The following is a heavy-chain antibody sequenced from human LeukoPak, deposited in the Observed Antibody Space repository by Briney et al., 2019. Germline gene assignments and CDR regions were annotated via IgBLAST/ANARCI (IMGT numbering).Heavy chain of an antibody. D-gene: IGHD2-15*01. CDR1: GGSISSSYW. CDR3: ARGRVGVGYCSGGSCRYYMDV. CDR2: IYHSGST. V-gene: IGHV4-4*02. J-gene: IGHJ6*03. Sequence: PSETLSLTCAVSGGSISSSYWWTWVRQPPGQGLEWIGEIYHSGSTNYNPSLKSRLTISVDKSKNQFSLKLSSVTAADTAVYYCARGRVGVGYCSGGSCRYYMDVWGKGTTVTVSS.